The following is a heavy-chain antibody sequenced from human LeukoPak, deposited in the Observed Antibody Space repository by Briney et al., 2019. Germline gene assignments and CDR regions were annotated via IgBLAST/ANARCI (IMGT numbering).Heavy chain of an antibody. V-gene: IGHV1-69*05. J-gene: IGHJ4*02. Sequence: ASVKVSCKASGGTFSSYAISWVRQAPGQGLEWMGGIIPIFGTANYAQKSQGRVTITTDESTSTAYMELSSLRSEDTAVYYCAKGGQYDLLTGYPYFDYWGQGTLVTVSS. CDR3: AKGGQYDLLTGYPYFDY. CDR2: IIPIFGTA. D-gene: IGHD3/OR15-3a*01. CDR1: GGTFSSYA.